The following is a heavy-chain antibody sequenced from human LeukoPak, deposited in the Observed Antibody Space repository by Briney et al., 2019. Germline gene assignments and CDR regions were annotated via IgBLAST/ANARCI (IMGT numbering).Heavy chain of an antibody. J-gene: IGHJ4*02. V-gene: IGHV3-23*01. CDR2: ISGSGGST. CDR3: AKDRPTVYSSSWLHFLDS. CDR1: GFIVSSNY. Sequence: GGSLRLSCAASGFIVSSNYMTWVRQAPGKGLEWVSGISGSGGSTYLADSVKGRFTISRDNSKNTLYLQMNSLRADDTAVYYCAKDRPTVYSSSWLHFLDSWGQGTLVTVSS. D-gene: IGHD6-13*01.